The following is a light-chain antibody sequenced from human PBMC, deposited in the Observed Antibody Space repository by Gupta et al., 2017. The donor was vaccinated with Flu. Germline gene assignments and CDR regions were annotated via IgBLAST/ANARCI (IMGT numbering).Light chain of an antibody. CDR1: QDIRNF. Sequence: DIQMTQSPSPLSTSVGDRVTITCQASQDIRNFLNWYQQKPGTAPKLLIYDASNLEKGVPSRFSGSGSVTDFTFTISSLQPEDIATYYCQQFLNLPPTFGQGTRLDI. V-gene: IGKV1-33*01. CDR2: DAS. J-gene: IGKJ5*01. CDR3: QQFLNLPPT.